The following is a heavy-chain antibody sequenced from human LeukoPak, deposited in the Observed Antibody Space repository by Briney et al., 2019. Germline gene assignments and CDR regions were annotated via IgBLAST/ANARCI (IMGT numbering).Heavy chain of an antibody. V-gene: IGHV1-69*04. CDR2: IIPILGIA. CDR1: GGTFSSYT. Sequence: SVKVSCKASGGTFSSYTISWVRQAPGQGLEWMGRIIPILGIANYAQKFQGRVTITADKSTSTAYMELSSLRSEDTAVYYCARDQQGDSSSWYWGNNWFDPWGQGTLATVSS. D-gene: IGHD6-13*01. J-gene: IGHJ5*02. CDR3: ARDQQGDSSSWYWGNNWFDP.